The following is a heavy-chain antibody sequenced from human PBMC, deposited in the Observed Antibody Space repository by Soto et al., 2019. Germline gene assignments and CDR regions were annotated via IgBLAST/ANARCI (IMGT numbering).Heavy chain of an antibody. J-gene: IGHJ6*02. CDR3: ARFAVVGVGNSFYYGLDV. Sequence: PSQTLSLTCAISGDSVSSDSAGWAWIRQSPSRGLEWLGRTYYRSKWYNHYAVSVEGRITINADTSKNEFSLHLNSVTPEDTAVYFCARFAVVGVGNSFYYGLDVWGQGTPVTVSS. CDR1: GDSVSSDSAG. CDR2: TYYRSKWYN. D-gene: IGHD1-26*01. V-gene: IGHV6-1*01.